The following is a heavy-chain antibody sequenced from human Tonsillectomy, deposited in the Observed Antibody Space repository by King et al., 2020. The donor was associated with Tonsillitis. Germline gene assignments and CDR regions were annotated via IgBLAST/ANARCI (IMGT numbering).Heavy chain of an antibody. CDR3: AGAVYYYETSGKNWFEP. V-gene: IGHV1-18*01. Sequence: VQLVESGAEVKKPGASVKVSCKASGYTFTSYGISWVRQAPGQGLEWMGWISAYNGNTNYAQKLQGRVTMTTDTSTSTAYMELRSLRSDDTAVYYRAGAVYYYETSGKNWFEPWGQGPLVTVSS. J-gene: IGHJ5*02. D-gene: IGHD3-22*01. CDR2: ISAYNGNT. CDR1: GYTFTSYG.